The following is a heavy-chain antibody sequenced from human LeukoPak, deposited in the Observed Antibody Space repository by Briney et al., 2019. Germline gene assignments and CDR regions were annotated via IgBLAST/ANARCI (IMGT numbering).Heavy chain of an antibody. D-gene: IGHD4-11*01. V-gene: IGHV3-7*01. J-gene: IGHJ4*02. CDR2: INQGGSES. CDR3: TKGRSNHY. Sequence: HPGGSLRLSCAASGFTFSDFWMGWVRQAPGKGLEWAANINQGGSESYYVDSVKGRFTISRDNAKKSLFLQMNSLRAEDTAVYYCTKGRSNHYWGQGTLVTVST. CDR1: GFTFSDFW.